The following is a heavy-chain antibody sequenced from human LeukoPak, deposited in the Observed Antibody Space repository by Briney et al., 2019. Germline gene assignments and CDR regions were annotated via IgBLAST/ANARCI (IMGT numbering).Heavy chain of an antibody. CDR2: ISSNGGST. CDR3: ARVVGATKLDP. D-gene: IGHD1-26*01. J-gene: IGHJ5*02. CDR1: GFTFSSYA. V-gene: IGHV3-64*01. Sequence: GGSLRLSCAASGFTFSSYAMRWVRQAPGKGLEYVSAISSNGGSTYYANSVKGRFTISRDNSKNTLYLQMGSLRAEDMAVYYCARVVGATKLDPWGQGTLVTVSS.